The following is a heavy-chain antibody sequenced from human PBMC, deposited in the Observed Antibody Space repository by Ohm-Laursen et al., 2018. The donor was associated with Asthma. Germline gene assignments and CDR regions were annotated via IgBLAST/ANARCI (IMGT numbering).Heavy chain of an antibody. D-gene: IGHD3-22*01. V-gene: IGHV3-48*01. CDR1: GFTFSLYA. CDR2: ISSDDVTI. Sequence: SLRLSCAASGFTFSLYAINWVRRAPGKGLEWVSYISSDDVTIYYADSVKGRFTISRDNAKHSLYLQMTSLRVEDTAVYYCARAYYYDSSGYSEFDYWGQGTLVTVSS. J-gene: IGHJ4*02. CDR3: ARAYYYDSSGYSEFDY.